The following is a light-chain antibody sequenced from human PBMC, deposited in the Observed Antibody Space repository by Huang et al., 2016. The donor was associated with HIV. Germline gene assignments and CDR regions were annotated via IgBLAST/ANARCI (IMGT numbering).Light chain of an antibody. Sequence: DIVMIQTPLSLSVTPGQPASISCKSSQSLLHSDGKTYLYWYLQKPGQSPQLLIYEVSNRCSGVPDRFSGSGSGTDFTLKISRVEAEDVGVYYCMQTIQLPPTFGPGTTVDIK. CDR1: QSLLHSDGKTY. CDR2: EVS. J-gene: IGKJ3*01. CDR3: MQTIQLPPT. V-gene: IGKV2D-29*02.